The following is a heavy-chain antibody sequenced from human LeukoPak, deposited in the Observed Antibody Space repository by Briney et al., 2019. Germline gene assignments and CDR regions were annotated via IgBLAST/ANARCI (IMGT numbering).Heavy chain of an antibody. D-gene: IGHD1-1*01. CDR1: GGSMSSYY. V-gene: IGHV4-59*01. CDR3: ARVGDWNDLVY. J-gene: IGHJ4*02. Sequence: PSETLSLTCTVSGGSMSSYYWSWIRQSPGKGLEWIGYIYYNGRTTNYNPSLKSRVTMLVDTPKNQFSLKLSSVTAADTAVYYCARVGDWNDLVYWGQGILVSVSS. CDR2: IYYNGRTT.